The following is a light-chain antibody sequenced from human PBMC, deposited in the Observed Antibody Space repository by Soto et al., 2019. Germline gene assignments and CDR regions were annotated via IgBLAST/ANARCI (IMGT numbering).Light chain of an antibody. CDR3: QQRSKWPPP. CDR1: QSVSTY. J-gene: IGKJ4*01. Sequence: EIVLTQSPATRSLSPGERATLACRASQSVSTYLAWYQQKPGQAPRLLLYDASRRATGIPARFSGSGSGTDFTLTITSLEPEDFAVYYCQQRSKWPPPFGGGTKVQIK. CDR2: DAS. V-gene: IGKV3-11*01.